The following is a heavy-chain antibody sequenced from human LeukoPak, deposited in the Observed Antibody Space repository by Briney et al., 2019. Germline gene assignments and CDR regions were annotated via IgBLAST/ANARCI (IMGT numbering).Heavy chain of an antibody. CDR1: GFTVSSNY. Sequence: PGGSLRLSCAASGFTVSSNYMSWVRQAPGKGLEWVSGISWNSGSIGYADSVKGRFTISRDNAKNSLYLQMNSLRAEDTALYYCARGYDTTGFFSYWGQGTLVTVSS. CDR2: ISWNSGSI. CDR3: ARGYDTTGFFSY. V-gene: IGHV3-9*01. J-gene: IGHJ4*02. D-gene: IGHD3-22*01.